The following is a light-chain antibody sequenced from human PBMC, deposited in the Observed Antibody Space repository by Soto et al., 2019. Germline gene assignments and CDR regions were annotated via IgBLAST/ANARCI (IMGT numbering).Light chain of an antibody. CDR3: SSFTTPNTGV. V-gene: IGLV2-14*01. CDR1: SSDVGSYDF. J-gene: IGLJ3*02. Sequence: QSALTQPTSVSGSPGQSITISCTGTSSDVGSYDFFSWFQQHPGKAHKLMIYEVTNRTAGVSYRFSCSKSGNTASLTISGLQAEEEADYYCSSFTTPNTGVFGGGTKLTVL. CDR2: EVT.